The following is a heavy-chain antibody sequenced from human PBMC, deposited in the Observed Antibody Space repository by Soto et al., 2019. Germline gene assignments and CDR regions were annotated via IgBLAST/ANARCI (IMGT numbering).Heavy chain of an antibody. CDR3: ARRDMLTGYVYSDY. CDR2: IYPDDSDT. J-gene: IGHJ4*02. V-gene: IGHV5-51*01. CDR1: GYTFTKYW. Sequence: GESLKISCQASGYTFTKYWVGWVRQMPGKGLEWMGIIYPDDSDTRYSPSFQGHVTISADKSISTAYLQWSSLKASDSATYYCARRDMLTGYVYSDYWGQGTQVTVSS. D-gene: IGHD3-9*01.